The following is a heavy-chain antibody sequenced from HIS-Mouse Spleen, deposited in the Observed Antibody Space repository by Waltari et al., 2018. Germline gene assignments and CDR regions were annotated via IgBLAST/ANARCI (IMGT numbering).Heavy chain of an antibody. CDR2: INPNSGGT. D-gene: IGHD3-10*01. J-gene: IGHJ6*02. Sequence: QVQLVQSGAEVKKPGASVKVSCKASGYTFTGYYMHWVRQAPGQGLEWMGWINPNSGGTNYAQKFQGGVTMTRETSISTAYMELSRLRSDDTAVYYCARDYYGSGSYYYYYGMDVWGQGTTVTVSS. CDR3: ARDYYGSGSYYYYYGMDV. CDR1: GYTFTGYY. V-gene: IGHV1-2*02.